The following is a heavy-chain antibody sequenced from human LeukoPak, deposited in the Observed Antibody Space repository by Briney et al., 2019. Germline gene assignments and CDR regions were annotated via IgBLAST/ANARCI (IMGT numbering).Heavy chain of an antibody. D-gene: IGHD6-13*01. Sequence: SVKVSFKTSGGTFSSYGISXVRXXPGQGXEWMGGIIPIFGTANYAQKFQGRVTITADESTSTAYMELSSLRSEDTAVYYCARFSSSLYGMDVWGQGTTVTVSS. V-gene: IGHV1-69*13. CDR2: IIPIFGTA. J-gene: IGHJ6*02. CDR3: ARFSSSLYGMDV. CDR1: GGTFSSYG.